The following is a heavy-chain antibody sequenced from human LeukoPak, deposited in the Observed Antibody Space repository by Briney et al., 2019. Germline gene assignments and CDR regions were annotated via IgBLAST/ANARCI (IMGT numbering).Heavy chain of an antibody. D-gene: IGHD5-12*01. CDR1: GFTFGDYA. V-gene: IGHV3-7*01. CDR3: ARVMRGYSGYGDYYYYYGMDV. Sequence: GGSLRLSCTASGFTFGDYAMSWVRQAPGKGLEWVANIKQDGSEKYYVDSVKGRFTISRDNAKNPLYLQMNSLRAEDTAVYYCARVMRGYSGYGDYYYYYGMDVWGQGTTVTVSS. CDR2: IKQDGSEK. J-gene: IGHJ6*02.